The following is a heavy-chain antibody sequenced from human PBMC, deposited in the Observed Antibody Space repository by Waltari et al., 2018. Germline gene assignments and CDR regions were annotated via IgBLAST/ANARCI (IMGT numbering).Heavy chain of an antibody. CDR2: ISYDGSNK. J-gene: IGHJ4*02. Sequence: QVQLVESGGGVVQPGRSLRLSCAASGFNFSSSAMHWVRQAPGKGLEWVAVISYDGSNKYYADSVKGRFTISRDNSKNTLYLQMNSLRAEDTAVYYCARDRITGGVFDYWGQGTLVTVSS. CDR1: GFNFSSSA. D-gene: IGHD2-8*02. CDR3: ARDRITGGVFDY. V-gene: IGHV3-30-3*01.